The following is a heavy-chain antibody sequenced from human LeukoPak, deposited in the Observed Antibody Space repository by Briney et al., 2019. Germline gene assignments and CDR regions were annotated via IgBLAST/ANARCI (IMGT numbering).Heavy chain of an antibody. Sequence: SETLSLTCTVSGVSISSSYSYWGWIRQPPGMGLEWIGSIYYTGNTYYNASLKSQVSISIDTSKNQFSLKLTSVTAADTAVYYCARPKAGYSSTDAFDIWGQGTMVTVSS. J-gene: IGHJ3*02. CDR3: ARPKAGYSSTDAFDI. CDR2: IYYTGNT. D-gene: IGHD2-2*01. V-gene: IGHV4-39*01. CDR1: GVSISSSYSY.